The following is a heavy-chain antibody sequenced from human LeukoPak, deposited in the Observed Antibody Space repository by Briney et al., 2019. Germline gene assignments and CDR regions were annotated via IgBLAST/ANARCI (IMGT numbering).Heavy chain of an antibody. CDR1: GFTFSSYS. J-gene: IGHJ4*02. Sequence: GGSLRLSCAASGFTFSSYSMNWVRQAPGKGLEWVSSISSSSYIYYADSVKGRFTISRDNAKNSLYLQMNSLRAEDTAVYYCARDSWRLLLGFDYWGQGTLVTVSS. CDR3: ARDSWRLLLGFDY. CDR2: ISSSSYI. D-gene: IGHD2-15*01. V-gene: IGHV3-21*01.